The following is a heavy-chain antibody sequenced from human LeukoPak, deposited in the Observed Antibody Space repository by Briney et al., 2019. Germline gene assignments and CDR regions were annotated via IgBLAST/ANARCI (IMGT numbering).Heavy chain of an antibody. CDR3: AREGIGDYVNYYYGMDV. CDR1: GFTFSSHW. J-gene: IGHJ6*02. Sequence: GGSLRLSCAASGFTFSSHWMNWVRQAPGKGLEWVANIKQDGSQKYYVDSVKGRFTISRDNAKNSLYLQMNSLRAEDTAMYYCAREGIGDYVNYYYGMDVWGQGTTVTVSS. V-gene: IGHV3-7*03. D-gene: IGHD4-17*01. CDR2: IKQDGSQK.